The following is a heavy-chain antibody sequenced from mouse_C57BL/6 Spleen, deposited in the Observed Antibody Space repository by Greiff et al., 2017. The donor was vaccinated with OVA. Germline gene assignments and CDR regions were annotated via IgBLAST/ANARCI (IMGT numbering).Heavy chain of an antibody. CDR3: ARPYYYSNYYFDY. D-gene: IGHD2-5*01. CDR2: IDPSDSET. CDR1: GYTFTSYW. V-gene: IGHV1-52*01. J-gene: IGHJ2*01. Sequence: VQLQQPGAELVRPGSSVKLSCKASGYTFTSYWMHWVKQRPIQGLEWIGNIDPSDSETHYNQKFKDKATLTVDKSSSTAYMQLSSLTSEDSAVYYCARPYYYSNYYFDYWGQGTTLTVSS.